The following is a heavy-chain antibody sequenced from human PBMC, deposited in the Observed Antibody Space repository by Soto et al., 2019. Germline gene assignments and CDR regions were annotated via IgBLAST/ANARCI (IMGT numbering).Heavy chain of an antibody. V-gene: IGHV3-48*02. CDR2: ISSSSSTI. D-gene: IGHD3-22*01. J-gene: IGHJ4*02. CDR1: GFTFSSNS. CDR3: ARGMYYYDSSGWAY. Sequence: EVQLVESGGGLVQPGGSLRLSCAASGFTFSSNSMNWVRQTPGKGLEWVSYISSSSSTIYYADSVKGRFTISRDNAKNSLYLQMNSLRDEDTAVYYCARGMYYYDSSGWAYWGQGTLVTVSS.